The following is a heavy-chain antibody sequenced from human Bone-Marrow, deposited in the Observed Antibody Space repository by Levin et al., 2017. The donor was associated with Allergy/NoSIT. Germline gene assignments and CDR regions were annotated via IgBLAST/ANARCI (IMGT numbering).Heavy chain of an antibody. V-gene: IGHV3-21*01. CDR2: ISSSSSYI. CDR3: ARDSSPLYYYYYGMDV. CDR1: GFTFSSYS. J-gene: IGHJ6*02. D-gene: IGHD6-13*01. Sequence: GGSLRLSCAASGFTFSSYSMNWVRQAPGKGLEWVSSISSSSSYIYYADSVKGRFTISRDNAKNSLYLQMNSLRAEDTAVYYCARDSSPLYYYYYGMDVWGQGTTVTVSS.